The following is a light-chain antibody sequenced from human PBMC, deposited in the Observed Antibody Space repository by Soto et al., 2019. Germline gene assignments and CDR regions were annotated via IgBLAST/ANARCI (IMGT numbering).Light chain of an antibody. CDR1: SGSIASSY. CDR3: QSYDSDTVI. CDR2: ADD. V-gene: IGLV6-57*01. Sequence: NFMLTTPHYMSESPGKTVTISCTRSSGSIASSYVQWYQRRPGSSPSIVIYADDQRSSGVPDRFSGSIDRSSNSASLTISGLKSEDEADCYCQSYDSDTVIFGGGTKLTVL. J-gene: IGLJ2*01.